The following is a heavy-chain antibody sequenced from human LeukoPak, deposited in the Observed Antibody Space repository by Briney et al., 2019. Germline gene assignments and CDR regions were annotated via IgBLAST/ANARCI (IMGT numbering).Heavy chain of an antibody. CDR1: GGTFSSYA. D-gene: IGHD1-14*01. J-gene: IGHJ4*02. V-gene: IGHV1-24*01. Sequence: ASVKVSCKASGGTFSSYAISWVRQAPGKGLEWMGGFDPEDGETIYAQKFQGRVTMTEDTSTDTAYMEVTSLRSEDTAVYYCATSPGFDYWGQGTLVTVSS. CDR2: FDPEDGET. CDR3: ATSPGFDY.